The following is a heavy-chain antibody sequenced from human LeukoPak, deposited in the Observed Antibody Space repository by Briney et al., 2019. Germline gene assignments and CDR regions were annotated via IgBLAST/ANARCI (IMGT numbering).Heavy chain of an antibody. CDR3: ATEEKDSWSFLVDY. J-gene: IGHJ4*02. D-gene: IGHD6-13*01. V-gene: IGHV1-69-2*01. Sequence: ASVKVSCKVSGYTFTDYYMHWMQQAPGKGLEWMGLVDPEDGETIYAEKFQGRVTITADTSTDTAYMELSSLRSEDTAVYYCATEEKDSWSFLVDYWGQGTLVTVSS. CDR2: VDPEDGET. CDR1: GYTFTDYY.